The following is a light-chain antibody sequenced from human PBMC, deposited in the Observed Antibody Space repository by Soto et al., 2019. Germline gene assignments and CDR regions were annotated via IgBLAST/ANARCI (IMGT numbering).Light chain of an antibody. V-gene: IGKV3-20*01. CDR1: QSVRSDY. J-gene: IGKJ5*01. CDR2: GAS. CDR3: QQYGTSEII. Sequence: IVVTQSSVTLSLSPGERAILSFSASQSVRSDYLAWYQQKPGQAPRLHIYGASTRATGIPDRFTGSGSGTDFTLTISRLETEDFAVFYCQQYGTSEIIFGQGTRLEIK.